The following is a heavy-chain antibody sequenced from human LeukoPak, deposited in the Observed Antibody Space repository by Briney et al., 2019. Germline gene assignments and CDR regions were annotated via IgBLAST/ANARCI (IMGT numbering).Heavy chain of an antibody. CDR2: IIPILGIA. CDR3: ATSKGDQWLVEEAWFDP. Sequence: GASVKVSCKSSGGTFSSYAISWVRQAPGQGLEWMGRIIPILGIANYAQKFQGRVTITADKSTSTAYMELSSLRSEDTAVYYCATSKGDQWLVEEAWFDPWGQGTLVTVSS. J-gene: IGHJ5*02. D-gene: IGHD6-19*01. CDR1: GGTFSSYA. V-gene: IGHV1-69*04.